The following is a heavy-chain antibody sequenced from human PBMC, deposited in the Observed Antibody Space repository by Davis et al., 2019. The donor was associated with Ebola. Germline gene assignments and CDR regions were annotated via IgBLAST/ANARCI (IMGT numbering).Heavy chain of an antibody. CDR3: ARVCGGGSCYDY. CDR2: IYYSGRT. Sequence: MPSETLSLTCTVSGGSISSSRSYWGWIRQPPGKGLEWIGNIYYSGRTYYNPPLKSRVTISVDTSKNQFSLKLNSVTAADTAVYFCARVCGGGSCYDYWGQGTLVTVSS. D-gene: IGHD2-15*01. V-gene: IGHV4-39*01. J-gene: IGHJ4*02. CDR1: GGSISSSRSY.